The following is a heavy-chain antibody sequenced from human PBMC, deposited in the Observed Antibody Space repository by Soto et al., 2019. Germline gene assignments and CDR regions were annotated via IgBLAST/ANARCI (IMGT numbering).Heavy chain of an antibody. D-gene: IGHD2-21*02. V-gene: IGHV4-59*01. J-gene: IGHJ5*02. CDR2: IYYSGST. CDR1: GGSISSYY. CDR3: ARSTYCDGDCYLNWFDP. Sequence: QVQLQESGPGLVKPSETLSLTCTVSGGSISSYYWSWIRQPPGKGLEWIGYIYYSGSTNYNPSLKSRVTISVDTSKNQFSLKLSSVTAADTAVYYCARSTYCDGDCYLNWFDPWGQGTLVTVSS.